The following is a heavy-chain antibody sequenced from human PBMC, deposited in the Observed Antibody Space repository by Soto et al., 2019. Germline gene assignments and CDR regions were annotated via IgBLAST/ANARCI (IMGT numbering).Heavy chain of an antibody. CDR1: GGSISSGGYY. Sequence: QVQLQESGTGLVKPSQTLSLTCTVSGGSISSGGYYWSWIRQHPGKGMEWIGYIYYSGSTYYNPSLKSRVTISVDTSKNQFSLKLSSVTAADTAVYYCAREGGIVGATAADYWGQGTLVTVSS. V-gene: IGHV4-31*03. D-gene: IGHD1-26*01. CDR3: AREGGIVGATAADY. CDR2: IYYSGST. J-gene: IGHJ4*02.